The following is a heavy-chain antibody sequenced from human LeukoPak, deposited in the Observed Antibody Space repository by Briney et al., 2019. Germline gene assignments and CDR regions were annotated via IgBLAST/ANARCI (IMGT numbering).Heavy chain of an antibody. Sequence: ASVKVSCKASGGTFSSYAISWVRQAPGQGLEWMGGIIPIFGTANYAQKFQGRVTITADKSTSTAYMELSSLRSEDTAVYYCARDVPKLQFLEWLMDVWGKGTTVTVSS. CDR2: IIPIFGTA. V-gene: IGHV1-69*06. J-gene: IGHJ6*04. D-gene: IGHD3-3*01. CDR1: GGTFSSYA. CDR3: ARDVPKLQFLEWLMDV.